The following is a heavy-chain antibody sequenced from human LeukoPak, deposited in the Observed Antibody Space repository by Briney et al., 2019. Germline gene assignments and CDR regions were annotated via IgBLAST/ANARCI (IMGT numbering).Heavy chain of an antibody. CDR3: AREVAAAGTGWFDP. CDR1: GYTFTGYY. J-gene: IGHJ5*02. CDR2: INPNSGGT. V-gene: IGHV1-2*02. Sequence: ASVKVSCKASGYTFTGYYMHWVRQAPGQGLEWMGWINPNSGGTNYAQKFQGRVTMTRDTSISTAYMELSRLRSDDTAVYYCAREVAAAGTGWFDPWGQGTLDTVSS. D-gene: IGHD6-13*01.